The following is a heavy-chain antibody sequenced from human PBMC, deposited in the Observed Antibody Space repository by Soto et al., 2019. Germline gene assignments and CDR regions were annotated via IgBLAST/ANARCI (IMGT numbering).Heavy chain of an antibody. J-gene: IGHJ4*02. CDR2: IGSTGGTI. D-gene: IGHD4-17*01. Sequence: PGGSLRLSCEASGFTFRSYFMNWVRQAPGKGLQWVAHIGSTGGTIYYADSVKGRFAVSRDNAKNSLYLQLNSLRVDDTAIYYCARDGGEYYLDVWGQGTAVTVSS. CDR3: ARDGGEYYLDV. V-gene: IGHV3-11*01. CDR1: GFTFRSYF.